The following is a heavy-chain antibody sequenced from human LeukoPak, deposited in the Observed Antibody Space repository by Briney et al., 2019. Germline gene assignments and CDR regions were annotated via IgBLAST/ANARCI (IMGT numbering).Heavy chain of an antibody. D-gene: IGHD3-3*01. CDR2: IYSGGST. J-gene: IGHJ6*02. CDR1: GFTFSSYG. CDR3: ARTSNYDFWSGYSPGGMDV. V-gene: IGHV3-NL1*01. Sequence: PGGSLRLSCAASGFTFSSYGMHLVRQAPGKGLEWVSVIYSGGSTYYADSVKGRFTISRDNSKNTLYLQMNSLRAEDTAVYYCARTSNYDFWSGYSPGGMDVWGQGTTVTVSS.